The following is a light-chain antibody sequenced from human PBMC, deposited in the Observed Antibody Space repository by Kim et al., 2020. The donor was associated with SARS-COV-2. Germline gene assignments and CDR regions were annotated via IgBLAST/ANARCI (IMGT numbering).Light chain of an antibody. Sequence: APGKTARITCGGNNIGSKSVHWYQQEPGQAPVLVIYYDSDRPSGIPERFSGSNSGNTATLTISRVEAGDEADYYCQVWDSSSDQLVFGGGTQLTVL. CDR1: NIGSKS. V-gene: IGLV3-21*04. J-gene: IGLJ3*02. CDR3: QVWDSSSDQLV. CDR2: YDS.